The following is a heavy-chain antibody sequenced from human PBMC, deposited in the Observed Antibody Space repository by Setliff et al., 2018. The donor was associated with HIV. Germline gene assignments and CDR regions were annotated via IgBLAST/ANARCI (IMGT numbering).Heavy chain of an antibody. J-gene: IGHJ6*03. V-gene: IGHV3-33*08. Sequence: GGSLRLSCAASGFTFSSFEMNWVRQAPGKGLEWVALIWDDGSDKYYADAVKGRFTVSRDNAKNTLYLQMTSLRAEDTAVYYCARGVGGLRDQIYDYYYYMDVWGKGTTVTVSS. CDR2: IWDDGSDK. D-gene: IGHD5-12*01. CDR3: ARGVGGLRDQIYDYYYYMDV. CDR1: GFTFSSFE.